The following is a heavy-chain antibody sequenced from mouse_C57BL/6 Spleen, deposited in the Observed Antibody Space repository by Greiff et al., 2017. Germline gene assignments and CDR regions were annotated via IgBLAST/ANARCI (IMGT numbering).Heavy chain of an antibody. Sequence: EVQLQQSGGDLVKPGGSLKLSCAASGFTFSSYGMSWVRQTPDKRLEWVATISSGGSYTYYPDSVKGRFTISRDNAKNTLYLQMSSLKSEDTAMYYCARKLPYYFDYWGQGTTLTVSS. V-gene: IGHV5-6*01. CDR2: ISSGGSYT. J-gene: IGHJ2*01. CDR3: ARKLPYYFDY. D-gene: IGHD4-1*01. CDR1: GFTFSSYG.